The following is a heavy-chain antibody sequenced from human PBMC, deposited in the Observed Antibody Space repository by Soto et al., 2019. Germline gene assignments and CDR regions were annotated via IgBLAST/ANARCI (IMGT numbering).Heavy chain of an antibody. CDR1: GGTFSSYT. Sequence: GASVKVSCKASGGTFSSYTISWVRQAPGQGLEWMGRIIPILGIANYAQKFQGRVTITADKSTSTAYMELSSLRSEDTAVYYCARGGRCSGGSCYQPFDYWGQGTLVTVSS. J-gene: IGHJ4*02. D-gene: IGHD2-15*01. CDR2: IIPILGIA. V-gene: IGHV1-69*02. CDR3: ARGGRCSGGSCYQPFDY.